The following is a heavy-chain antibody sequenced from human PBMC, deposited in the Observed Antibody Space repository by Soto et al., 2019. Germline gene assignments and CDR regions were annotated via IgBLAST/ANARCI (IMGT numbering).Heavy chain of an antibody. V-gene: IGHV4-39*01. CDR3: ASGGEGSIAVAG. CDR1: GGSISGSSYY. CDR2: IYYIGRT. D-gene: IGHD6-19*01. J-gene: IGHJ4*02. Sequence: QLQLQESGPGLVKPSETLSLTCTVSGGSISGSSYYWGWIRQPPGKGLEWIGAIYYIGRTYYKPSLKSRVTISVDTSKNQFSLKLNSVSAADTAVYYCASGGEGSIAVAGWGQGTLVTVSS.